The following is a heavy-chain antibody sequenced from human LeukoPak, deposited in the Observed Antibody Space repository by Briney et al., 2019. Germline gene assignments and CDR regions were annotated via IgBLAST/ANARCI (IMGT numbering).Heavy chain of an antibody. J-gene: IGHJ4*02. CDR1: GYTFSRYY. V-gene: IGHV1-46*01. Sequence: ASVKVSCKASGYTFSRYYIHWVRQAPGQGLEWMGVINPSGGSTSYAQKFQGRVSMTRDTSTSTVYMELSSLRSEDSATFFCAREDDYSDSSGYHLFDYWGQGTLVTVSS. CDR2: INPSGGST. D-gene: IGHD3-22*01. CDR3: AREDDYSDSSGYHLFDY.